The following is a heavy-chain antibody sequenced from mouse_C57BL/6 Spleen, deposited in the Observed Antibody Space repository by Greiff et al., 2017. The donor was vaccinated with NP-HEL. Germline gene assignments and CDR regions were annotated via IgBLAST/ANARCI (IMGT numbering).Heavy chain of an antibody. J-gene: IGHJ4*01. CDR2: ISSGGSYT. Sequence: EVKLMESGGDLVKPGGSLKLSCAASGFTFSSYGMSWVRQTPDKRLEWVATISSGGSYTYYPDSVKGRFTISRDNSHHTAYLQISSLKSEDTAMYYCARQGLYDYGAMEYWGEGTSVTVAS. D-gene: IGHD2-4*01. CDR3: ARQGLYDYGAMEY. CDR1: GFTFSSYG. V-gene: IGHV5-6*01.